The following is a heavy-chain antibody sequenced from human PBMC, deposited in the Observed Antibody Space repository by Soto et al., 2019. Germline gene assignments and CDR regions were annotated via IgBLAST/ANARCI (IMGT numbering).Heavy chain of an antibody. V-gene: IGHV3-48*01. CDR1: GFTFSSYS. J-gene: IGHJ6*03. D-gene: IGHD3-10*01. CDR3: AAMVRGVIGLSAMDV. CDR2: ISSSSSTI. Sequence: GGSLRLSCAASGFTFSSYSMNWVRQAPGKGLEWVSYISSSSSTIYYADSVKGRFTISRDNAKNSLYLQMNSLRAEDTAVYYCAAMVRGVIGLSAMDVWGKGTTVTVSS.